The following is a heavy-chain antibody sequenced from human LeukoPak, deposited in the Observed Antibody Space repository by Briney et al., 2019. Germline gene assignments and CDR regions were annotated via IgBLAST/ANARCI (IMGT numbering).Heavy chain of an antibody. J-gene: IGHJ4*02. Sequence: SETLSLTCAVYGGSFSGYYWSWIRQPPGEGLEWIGEINHSGSTNYNPSLKGRVTISVDTSKNQFSLKLSSVTAADTAVYYCASGQVGSSSFPPPSKGPQLTIDYWGQGTLVTVSS. CDR2: INHSGST. V-gene: IGHV4-34*01. CDR3: ASGQVGSSSFPPPSKGPQLTIDY. D-gene: IGHD6-6*01. CDR1: GGSFSGYY.